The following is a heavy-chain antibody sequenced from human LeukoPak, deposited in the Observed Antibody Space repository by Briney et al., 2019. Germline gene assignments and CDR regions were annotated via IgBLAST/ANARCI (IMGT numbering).Heavy chain of an antibody. CDR1: GYTFTGYY. Sequence: ASVKVSCKASGYTFTGYYMHWVRQAPGQGLEWMGWINPNSGGTNYAQKFQGRVTMTRDTSISTAYMELSRLRSDDTAVCYCARDNEAFVLAYCGGDCYSGIAFYAFDIWGQGTMVTVSS. D-gene: IGHD2-21*02. V-gene: IGHV1-2*02. CDR3: ARDNEAFVLAYCGGDCYSGIAFYAFDI. CDR2: INPNSGGT. J-gene: IGHJ3*02.